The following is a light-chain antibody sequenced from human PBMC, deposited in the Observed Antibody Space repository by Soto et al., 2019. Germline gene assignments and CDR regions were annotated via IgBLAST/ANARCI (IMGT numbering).Light chain of an antibody. J-gene: IGLJ1*01. CDR1: SSDVGSYTF. V-gene: IGLV2-14*01. Sequence: QSALTQPASVSGSPGQSITISCTGTSSDVGSYTFVSWYQQHPGKAPKLLIFEVSNRPSGVSNRFSGSKSGSTASLIISGLQAEDEADYYCSSYTSNNTGVFGTGTKLTVL. CDR2: EVS. CDR3: SSYTSNNTGV.